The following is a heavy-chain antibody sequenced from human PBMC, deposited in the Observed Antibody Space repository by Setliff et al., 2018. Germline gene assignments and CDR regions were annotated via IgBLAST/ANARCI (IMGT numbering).Heavy chain of an antibody. CDR2: IIPFFGTA. Sequence: SVKVSCKASGGTFSSSAISWVRQAPGQGLEWVGRIIPFFGTANSAQKFQGRVTITAGESVTTAYMELSSLRAEDTAVYYCAKSMTTVTTGGNEAFDIWGQGTMVTVSS. D-gene: IGHD4-17*01. J-gene: IGHJ3*02. CDR3: AKSMTTVTTGGNEAFDI. V-gene: IGHV1-69*13. CDR1: GGTFSSSA.